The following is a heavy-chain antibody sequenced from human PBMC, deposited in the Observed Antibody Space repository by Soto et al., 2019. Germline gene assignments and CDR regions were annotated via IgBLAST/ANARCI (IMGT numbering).Heavy chain of an antibody. J-gene: IGHJ5*02. D-gene: IGHD3-22*01. V-gene: IGHV4-39*01. CDR2: IDYSGST. CDR3: ARHLRGDYYENSPWFDP. CDR1: GGSISSSSYY. Sequence: PSETLSLTCTVSGGSISSSSYYWGWIRQPPGKGLEWIGSIDYSGSTYYNPSLKSRVTISVDTSSNQCFLKLNSVTAADAAVYYCARHLRGDYYENSPWFDPWGQGTLVTVSS.